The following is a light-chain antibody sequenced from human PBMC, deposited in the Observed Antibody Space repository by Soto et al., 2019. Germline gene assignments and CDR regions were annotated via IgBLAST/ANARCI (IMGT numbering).Light chain of an antibody. V-gene: IGKV4-1*01. CDR1: QSVLYSSNNNNY. Sequence: DIVMTQPPDSLAVSLGERATINCKSGQSVLYSSNNNNYLAWYQQKPGQPPKLLIYWASTRESGVPDRFSGSGSGTDFTLTISSLQAEDVAVYYCQQYYSTPQTFGQGTKVDIK. CDR2: WAS. CDR3: QQYYSTPQT. J-gene: IGKJ1*01.